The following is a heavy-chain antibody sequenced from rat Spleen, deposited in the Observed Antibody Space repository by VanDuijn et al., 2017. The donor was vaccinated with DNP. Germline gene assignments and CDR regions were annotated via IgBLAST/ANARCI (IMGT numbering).Heavy chain of an antibody. Sequence: DVQLVESGGGVALPGGSMTLSCAASGFSFSNYYMHWVRQAPTKGLEWVASISYEGSSTYYGDSVKGRFTISRDNAKSTLYLQMNSLRSEDTATYYCARSSWDYWGQGVMVTVSS. CDR1: GFSFSNYY. CDR2: ISYEGSST. CDR3: ARSSWDY. V-gene: IGHV5-22*01. J-gene: IGHJ2*01.